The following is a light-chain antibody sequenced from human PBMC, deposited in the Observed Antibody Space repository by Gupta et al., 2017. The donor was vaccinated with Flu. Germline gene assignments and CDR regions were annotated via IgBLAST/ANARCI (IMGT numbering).Light chain of an antibody. J-gene: IGKJ4*01. CDR3: QQYNNWPTT. CDR1: QSVSSN. CDR2: GAS. Sequence: EIVMTPSPATLSVSPGERATLSCRASQSVSSNLAWYQQKPGQAPRLLIYGASTRATGIPARFSGSGSGTEFTLTISSLQSEDFAVYYCQQYNNWPTTFGGGTKVEIK. V-gene: IGKV3-15*01.